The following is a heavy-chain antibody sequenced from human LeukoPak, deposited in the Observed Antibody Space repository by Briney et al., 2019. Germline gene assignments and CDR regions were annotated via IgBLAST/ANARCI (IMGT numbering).Heavy chain of an antibody. CDR1: GYTFTSYG. CDR2: ISAYNGNT. V-gene: IGHV1-18*01. Sequence: ASVKVSCKASGYTFTSYGISWVRQAPGQGLEWMGWISAYNGNTNYAQKLQGRVTMTTDTSTSTAYMELRSLRSDDTVVYYCARDPMAVAGSDFDYWGQGTLVTVSS. CDR3: ARDPMAVAGSDFDY. J-gene: IGHJ4*02. D-gene: IGHD6-19*01.